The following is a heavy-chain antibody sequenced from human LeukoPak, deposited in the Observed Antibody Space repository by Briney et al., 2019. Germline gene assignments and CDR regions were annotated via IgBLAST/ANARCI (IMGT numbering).Heavy chain of an antibody. D-gene: IGHD2-15*01. J-gene: IGHJ4*02. CDR3: ASTFPYCSGGSCAL. V-gene: IGHV3-7*01. Sequence: PGGSLRLSCVASGLTFSNSWMTWVRQAPGKGLERVGNIDQGGSHKNYVDSVKGRFTISRDNAKNSLYLQMDTLRAEDTAIYYCASTFPYCSGGSCALGGQGTLVTVSS. CDR2: IDQGGSHK. CDR1: GLTFSNSW.